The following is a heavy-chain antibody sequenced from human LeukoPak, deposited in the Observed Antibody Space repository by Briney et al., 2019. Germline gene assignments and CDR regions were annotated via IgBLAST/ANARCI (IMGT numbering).Heavy chain of an antibody. V-gene: IGHV1-69*06. Sequence: SVKVSCKASGGTFSSYAISWVRQAPGQGLEWMGGIIPIFGTANYAQKFQGRVTITADKSTSTAYMELSSLRSEDTAVYYCARAREDLWFWESRTYYFDYWGQGTLVTVSS. CDR3: ARAREDLWFWESRTYYFDY. CDR2: IIPIFGTA. CDR1: GGTFSSYA. D-gene: IGHD3-10*01. J-gene: IGHJ4*02.